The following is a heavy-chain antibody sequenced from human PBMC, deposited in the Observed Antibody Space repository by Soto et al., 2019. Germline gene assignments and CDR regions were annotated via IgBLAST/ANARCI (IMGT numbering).Heavy chain of an antibody. Sequence: ESGGGVVQPGRSLRLSCAASGFTFSSYGMHWVRQAPGKGLEWVAVISYDGSNKYCADSVKGRFTISRDNSTNTLYLQMNSLRAEDTAVYYCAKTLAALTDYYYGMDVWGQGTTVTVSS. CDR1: GFTFSSYG. D-gene: IGHD6-13*01. CDR3: AKTLAALTDYYYGMDV. J-gene: IGHJ6*02. CDR2: ISYDGSNK. V-gene: IGHV3-30*18.